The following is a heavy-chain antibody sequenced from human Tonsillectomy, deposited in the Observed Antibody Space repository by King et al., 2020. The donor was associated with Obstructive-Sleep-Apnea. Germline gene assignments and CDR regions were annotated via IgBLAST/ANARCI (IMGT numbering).Heavy chain of an antibody. CDR2: ISYDGSNK. D-gene: IGHD3-10*01. CDR3: AKLDYGSGSFYGMDV. J-gene: IGHJ6*02. Sequence: VQLVQSGGGVVQPGRSLRLSCAASGFTFSSYGMHWVRQAPGKGLEWVAVISYDGSNKYYADSVKGRFTISRDNSKNTLYLQMNSLRAEDTAVYYCAKLDYGSGSFYGMDVWGQGTTVTVSS. CDR1: GFTFSSYG. V-gene: IGHV3-30*18.